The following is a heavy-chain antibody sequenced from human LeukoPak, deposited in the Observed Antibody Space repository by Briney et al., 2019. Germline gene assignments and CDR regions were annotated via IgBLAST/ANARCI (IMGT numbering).Heavy chain of an antibody. CDR1: GFTFSSYA. V-gene: IGHV3-30-3*01. J-gene: IGHJ5*02. CDR3: ARGGQLVKNNWFDP. CDR2: ISYDGSNK. Sequence: GSLRLSCAASGFTFSSYAMHWVRQAPGRGLEWVAVISYDGSNKYYADSVKGRFTISRDNSKNTLYLQMNSLRAEDTAVYYCARGGQLVKNNWFDPWGQGTLVTVSS. D-gene: IGHD6-13*01.